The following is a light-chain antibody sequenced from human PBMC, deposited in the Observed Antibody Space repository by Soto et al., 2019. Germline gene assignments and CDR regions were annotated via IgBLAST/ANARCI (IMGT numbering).Light chain of an antibody. Sequence: EIVLTQSPATLSLSPGERATLSCRSSQSFSDYLAWYQQKPGQAPRLLIYDASTRATGIPARFRGSGSGTDFTLTISSLEPEDFAVYYCQQYNNWPFTFGPGTKVDIK. CDR1: QSFSDY. CDR2: DAS. CDR3: QQYNNWPFT. J-gene: IGKJ3*01. V-gene: IGKV3-11*01.